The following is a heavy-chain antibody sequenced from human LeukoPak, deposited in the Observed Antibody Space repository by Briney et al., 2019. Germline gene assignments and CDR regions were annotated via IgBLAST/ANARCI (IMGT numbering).Heavy chain of an antibody. CDR1: GFTFSSYE. V-gene: IGHV4-39*07. CDR3: ASNDYADGNWFDP. J-gene: IGHJ5*02. D-gene: IGHD4-17*01. CDR2: IYYSGST. Sequence: GSLRLSCAASGFTFSSYEMNWVRQAPGKGLEWIGSIYYSGSTYYNPSLKSRVTISVDTSKNQFSLKLSSVTAADTAVYYCASNDYADGNWFDPWGQGTLVTVSS.